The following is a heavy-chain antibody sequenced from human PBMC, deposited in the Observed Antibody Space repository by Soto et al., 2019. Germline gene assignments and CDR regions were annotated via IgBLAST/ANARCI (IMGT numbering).Heavy chain of an antibody. D-gene: IGHD4-4*01. V-gene: IGHV3-23*01. CDR3: AKWGSNSPYYFDY. Sequence: EAQLLESGGGLVQPGGSLRLSCAASGFTFSSYAMSWVRQAPGKGLEWVSAISGSGGSTYYADSVKGRFTISRDNSKNTLYLQMNSLRAEDTAVYYCAKWGSNSPYYFDYWGQGTLVTVSS. CDR2: ISGSGGST. J-gene: IGHJ4*02. CDR1: GFTFSSYA.